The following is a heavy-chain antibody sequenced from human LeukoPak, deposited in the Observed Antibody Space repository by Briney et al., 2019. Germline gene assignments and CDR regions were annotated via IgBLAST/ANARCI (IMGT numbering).Heavy chain of an antibody. D-gene: IGHD6-6*01. J-gene: IGHJ3*02. CDR1: GFTFSSYN. V-gene: IGHV3-21*01. CDR3: ARAQGIAVRLGAFDI. Sequence: GGSLRLSCAASGFTFSSYNMNWVRQAPGKGLEWVSSISSSSSYIYYADSVKGRFTISRDNAKNSLYLQMNSLRAEDTAVYYCARAQGIAVRLGAFDIWGQGTMVTVSS. CDR2: ISSSSSYI.